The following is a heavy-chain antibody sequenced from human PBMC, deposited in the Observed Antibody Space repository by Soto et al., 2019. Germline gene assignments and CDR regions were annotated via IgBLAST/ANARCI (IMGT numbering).Heavy chain of an antibody. CDR1: GGTFSSYA. J-gene: IGHJ6*02. Sequence: GASVKVSCKASGGTFSSYAISWVRQAPGQGLEWMGGIIPIFGTANYAQKFQGRVTITADESTSTAYMELSGLRSEDTAVYYCARDGGTIFGVVGSHYYYYGMDVWGQGTTVTVSS. CDR3: ARDGGTIFGVVGSHYYYYGMDV. D-gene: IGHD3-3*01. CDR2: IIPIFGTA. V-gene: IGHV1-69*13.